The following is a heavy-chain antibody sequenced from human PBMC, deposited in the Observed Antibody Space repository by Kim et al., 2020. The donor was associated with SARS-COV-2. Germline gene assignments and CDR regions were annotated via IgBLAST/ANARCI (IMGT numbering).Heavy chain of an antibody. CDR3: ARVRAAAGTFQYNWFDP. D-gene: IGHD6-13*01. CDR1: GGSISSYY. Sequence: SETLSLTCTVSGGSISSYYWSWIRQPQGKGLEWIGYIYYSGSTNYNPSLKSRVTISVDTSKNQFSLKLSSVTAADTAVYYCARVRAAAGTFQYNWFDPWGQGTLVTVSS. J-gene: IGHJ5*02. CDR2: IYYSGST. V-gene: IGHV4-59*13.